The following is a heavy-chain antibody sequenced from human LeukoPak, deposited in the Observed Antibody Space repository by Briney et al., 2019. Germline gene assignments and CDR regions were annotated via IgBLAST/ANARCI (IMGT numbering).Heavy chain of an antibody. J-gene: IGHJ6*02. D-gene: IGHD1-26*01. CDR3: ARHSPPNSADFCQYYGMDV. V-gene: IGHV4-39*01. CDR1: GGSISSTTDY. CDR2: ICYSGST. Sequence: PSETLSLTCTVSGGSISSTTDYWGWIRQPPGKGLEWIGSICYSGSTYNNPSLKSRVTLSVETSKSQFSLKLSSVTAADTAVYFCARHSPPNSADFCQYYGMDVWGQGTTVTVSS.